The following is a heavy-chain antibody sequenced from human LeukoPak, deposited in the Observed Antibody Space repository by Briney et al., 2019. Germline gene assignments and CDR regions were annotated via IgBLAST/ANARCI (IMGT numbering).Heavy chain of an antibody. D-gene: IGHD2-21*01. Sequence: PGGSLRLSCAASGFTFSIYSMNWVRQAPGKGLEWVSYITSNSGTIYNTDSVKGRFTISRDNAKNSLYLQMNSLRAEDTAVYCCARVAPGHDIGRGYFDYWGQGTLVTVSS. CDR2: ITSNSGTI. CDR1: GFTFSIYS. V-gene: IGHV3-48*01. J-gene: IGHJ4*02. CDR3: ARVAPGHDIGRGYFDY.